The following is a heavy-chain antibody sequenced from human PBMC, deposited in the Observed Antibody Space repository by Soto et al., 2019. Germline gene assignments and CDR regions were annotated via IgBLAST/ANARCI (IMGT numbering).Heavy chain of an antibody. CDR3: ARVDSKAFGRGVFDL. CDR2: VYPSGNT. D-gene: IGHD3-9*01. V-gene: IGHV4-30-2*06. Sequence: QLQLQESGSGPVEPSQTLSLTCAVSGDSISGGYSWTWIRQSPGQGLEWIGYVYPSGNTYYNSSLNGRVTISVDKSKNQFSLRLTSVTAADTAVYYCARVDSKAFGRGVFDLWGQGTLVTVSS. J-gene: IGHJ1*01. CDR1: GDSISGGYS.